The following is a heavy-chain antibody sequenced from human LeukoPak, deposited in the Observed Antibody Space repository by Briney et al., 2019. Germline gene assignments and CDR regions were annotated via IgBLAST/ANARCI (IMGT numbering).Heavy chain of an antibody. J-gene: IGHJ4*02. D-gene: IGHD3-16*01. CDR3: ARTSPTSHFDF. Sequence: GGSLRLSCVASGFTFTTYWMHWVRQAPGEGLVWVSRINGDGSNSNYADSVKGRFTISRDNARNTLYLQMNGLRAEDTALYYCARTSPTSHFDFWGQGTLVTVS. V-gene: IGHV3-74*01. CDR2: INGDGSNS. CDR1: GFTFTTYW.